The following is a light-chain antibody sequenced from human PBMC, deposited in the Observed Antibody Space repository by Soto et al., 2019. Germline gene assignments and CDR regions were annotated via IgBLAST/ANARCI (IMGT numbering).Light chain of an antibody. CDR3: TSYAGSNIWV. CDR2: EVS. J-gene: IGLJ3*02. V-gene: IGLV2-8*01. CDR1: SSDVGAYKY. Sequence: QSALTQPPSASGSPGQSVTISCTGTSSDVGAYKYVSWYQQYPGKAPKLMIYEVSKRPSGVPDRFSGSKSGNTASLTVSGLQAEDEADYYCTSYAGSNIWVFGGGTKSPS.